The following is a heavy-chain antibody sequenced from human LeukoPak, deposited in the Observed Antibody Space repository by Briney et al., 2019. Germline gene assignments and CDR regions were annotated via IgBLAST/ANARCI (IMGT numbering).Heavy chain of an antibody. J-gene: IGHJ4*02. CDR2: IKQEGSNK. CDR3: ERRGSNYGPVY. V-gene: IGHV3-7*01. Sequence: GGSLRLSCAASAFTFSSYYMTWVRQAPGKGLEWVANIKQEGSNKHYADSVRGRFTVSRDNAKHSLHLQMNSLRVDDTAVYYCERRGSNYGPVYWGQGALVTVSS. CDR1: AFTFSSYY. D-gene: IGHD5-18*01.